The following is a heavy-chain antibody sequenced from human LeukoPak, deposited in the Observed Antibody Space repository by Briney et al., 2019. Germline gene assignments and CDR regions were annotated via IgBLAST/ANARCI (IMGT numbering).Heavy chain of an antibody. D-gene: IGHD6-13*01. V-gene: IGHV4-31*03. Sequence: LQTLSLTRTVSRGSLSSGGYYSSWIRQHPGKGRGWIGDIYYSESTYYNPPLKGRLPIPVKKSKKQFSLTLSSVDAGDTALFYCARDRGIAAAGKVAISSGAFDYWGQGTLVTVSS. CDR2: IYYSEST. CDR1: RGSLSSGGYY. CDR3: ARDRGIAAAGKVAISSGAFDY. J-gene: IGHJ4*02.